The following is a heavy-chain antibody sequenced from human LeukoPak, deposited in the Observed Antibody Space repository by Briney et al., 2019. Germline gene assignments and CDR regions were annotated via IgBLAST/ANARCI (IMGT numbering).Heavy chain of an antibody. J-gene: IGHJ6*02. CDR3: ARSYIAVAGTYYYYYGMDV. V-gene: IGHV4-59*08. D-gene: IGHD6-19*01. CDR2: IYYSGST. CDR1: GGSISSYY. Sequence: SGTLSLTCAVSGGSISSYYLSWIRQTAGKGPEWIGHIYYSGSTNYNPSLKSRVTISVDTTKNQFSLKLRSVTAADTAVYYCARSYIAVAGTYYYYYGMDVWGQGTTVTVSS.